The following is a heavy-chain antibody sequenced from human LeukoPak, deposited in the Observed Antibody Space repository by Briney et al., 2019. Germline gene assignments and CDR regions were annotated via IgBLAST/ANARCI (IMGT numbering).Heavy chain of an antibody. D-gene: IGHD2-2*01. J-gene: IGHJ4*02. CDR1: GDTLTGYY. Sequence: ASVKVSCKASGDTLTGYYLHWVRQAPGQGLEWMGWINPKSGATKYAQMVQGRVTMTRDTSISTAYMDLSSLRSDDTAVYYCATGSSTAGSRFPQEYWGQGSLVTVSS. V-gene: IGHV1-2*02. CDR2: INPKSGAT. CDR3: ATGSSTAGSRFPQEY.